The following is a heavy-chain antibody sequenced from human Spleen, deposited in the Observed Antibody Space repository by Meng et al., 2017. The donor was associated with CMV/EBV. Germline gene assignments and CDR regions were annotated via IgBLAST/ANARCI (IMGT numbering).Heavy chain of an antibody. Sequence: GGSLRLSCAASGFTFSSYAMSWVRQAPGKGLEWVSVIYSGGSSTYYADSVKGRFTISRDNSKNTLYLQMNSLRAEDTAVYYCAKQRYYYDTFDAFDIWGQGTMVTVSS. D-gene: IGHD3-22*01. CDR2: IYSGGSST. J-gene: IGHJ3*02. V-gene: IGHV3-23*03. CDR1: GFTFSSYA. CDR3: AKQRYYYDTFDAFDI.